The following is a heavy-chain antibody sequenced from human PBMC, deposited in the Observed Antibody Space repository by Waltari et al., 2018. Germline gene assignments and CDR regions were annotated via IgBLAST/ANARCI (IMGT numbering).Heavy chain of an antibody. Sequence: QVQLVQSGAEVKKPGSSVKVSCKASGGTFSSYAISWVRQAPGQGLEWMGGIIPIFGTANYAQKFQGRVTITADKSTSTAYMELSSLRSEDTAVYYCARDGAGSYHGGYYYYYMDVWGKGTTVTVSS. D-gene: IGHD1-26*01. CDR3: ARDGAGSYHGGYYYYYMDV. CDR1: GGTFSSYA. CDR2: IIPIFGTA. J-gene: IGHJ6*03. V-gene: IGHV1-69*14.